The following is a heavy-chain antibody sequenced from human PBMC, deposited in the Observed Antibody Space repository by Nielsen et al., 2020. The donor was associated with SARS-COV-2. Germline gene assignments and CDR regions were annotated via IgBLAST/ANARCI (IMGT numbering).Heavy chain of an antibody. CDR2: ISWNSGSI. D-gene: IGHD3-10*01. V-gene: IGHV3-9*01. CDR1: GFTFDDYA. J-gene: IGHJ4*02. Sequence: GGSLRLSCAASGFTFDDYAMHWVRQAPGKGLEWVSGISWNSGSIGYADSVKGRFTISRDNSKDTLFLQMNSLRVEDAAVYYCARDPKYYYASGTYYFDYWGQGTLVTVSS. CDR3: ARDPKYYYASGTYYFDY.